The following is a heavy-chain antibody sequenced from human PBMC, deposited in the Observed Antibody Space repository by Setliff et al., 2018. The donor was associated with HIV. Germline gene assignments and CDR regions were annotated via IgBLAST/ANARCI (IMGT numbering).Heavy chain of an antibody. CDR3: ARVPTSSWYVTTQRTKEYFHH. V-gene: IGHV4-39*01. CDR1: GASLSRSTYY. CDR2: MYSSGTT. D-gene: IGHD6-13*01. Sequence: SETLSLTCTVSGASLSRSTYYWGWIRQPPGKGLEWIGTMYSSGTTYYNPSLKSRVTISVDTAKNQFSLRLTSVTAADTARYYCARVPTSSWYVTTQRTKEYFHHWGQGTLVTVSS. J-gene: IGHJ1*01.